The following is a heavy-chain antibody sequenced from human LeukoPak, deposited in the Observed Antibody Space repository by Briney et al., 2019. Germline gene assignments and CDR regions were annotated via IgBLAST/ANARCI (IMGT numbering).Heavy chain of an antibody. V-gene: IGHV3-23*01. CDR2: ISGNDGDT. CDR3: AYRGKIAVTTKCAFDI. D-gene: IGHD4-17*01. CDR1: GFTFGSYA. J-gene: IGHJ3*02. Sequence: GGSLRLSCAASGFTFGSYAMHWVRQAPGKGLEWVSLISGNDGDTYHADSVKGRFTISRDNSKKTLYLQMNSLRAEDTAVYYCAYRGKIAVTTKCAFDIWGQGTLVTVSS.